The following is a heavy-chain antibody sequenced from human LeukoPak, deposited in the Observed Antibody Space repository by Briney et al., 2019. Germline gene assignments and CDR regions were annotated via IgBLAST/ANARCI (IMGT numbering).Heavy chain of an antibody. V-gene: IGHV1-69*13. Sequence: SVKVSCKASGGTFSSYAISWVRQAPGQGLEWMGGIIPIFGTANYAQKFQGRVAVTADESTSTAYMELSSLRSEDTAVYYCARGVDDYVWGSYRAPHFDYWGQGTLVTVSS. CDR3: ARGVDDYVWGSYRAPHFDY. J-gene: IGHJ4*02. CDR2: IIPIFGTA. CDR1: GGTFSSYA. D-gene: IGHD3-16*02.